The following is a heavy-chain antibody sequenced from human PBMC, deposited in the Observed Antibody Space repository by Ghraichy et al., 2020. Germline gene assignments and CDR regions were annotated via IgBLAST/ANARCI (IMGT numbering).Heavy chain of an antibody. CDR1: GGSISSSSYY. CDR2: IYYSGST. J-gene: IGHJ4*02. V-gene: IGHV4-39*01. D-gene: IGHD5-18*01. Sequence: SETLSLTCTVSGGSISSSSYYWGWIRQPPGKGLEWIGSIYYSGSTYYNPSLKSRVTISVDTSKNQFSLKLSSVTAADTAVYYCARHEYSYGYWATVGFENWGQGTLFTVSS. CDR3: ARHEYSYGYWATVGFEN.